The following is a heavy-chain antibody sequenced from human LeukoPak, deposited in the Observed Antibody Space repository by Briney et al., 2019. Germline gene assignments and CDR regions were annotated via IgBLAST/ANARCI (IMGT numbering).Heavy chain of an antibody. CDR3: ARDFYGGSDY. CDR2: VSGTSRYI. J-gene: IGHJ4*02. CDR1: GLTFSDYT. D-gene: IGHD4-23*01. Sequence: KPGASLRLSCAACGLTFSDYTMNWVRQAPEKGLEWVSSVSGTSRYIYYADSVKGRFTISRDNAKNSLYLQLNSLRAEDTAVYYCARDFYGGSDYWGQGTLVTVSS. V-gene: IGHV3-21*01.